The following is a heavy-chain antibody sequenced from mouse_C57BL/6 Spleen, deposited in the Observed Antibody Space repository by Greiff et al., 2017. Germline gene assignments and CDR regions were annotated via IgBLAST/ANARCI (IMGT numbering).Heavy chain of an antibody. CDR1: GYTFTDYE. D-gene: IGHD2-4*01. Sequence: QVQLQQSGAELVRPGASVTLSCKASGYTFTDYEMHWVKQTPVHGLEWIGAIDPETGGTAYNQKFKGKAILTADKSSSTAYMELRSLTSEDSAVYYCTVDYDYDERFAYWGQGTLVTVSA. CDR3: TVDYDYDERFAY. CDR2: IDPETGGT. V-gene: IGHV1-15*01. J-gene: IGHJ3*01.